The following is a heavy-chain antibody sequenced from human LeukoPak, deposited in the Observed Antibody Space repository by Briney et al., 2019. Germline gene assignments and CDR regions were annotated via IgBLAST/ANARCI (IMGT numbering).Heavy chain of an antibody. J-gene: IGHJ5*02. CDR2: IYADGAT. V-gene: IGHV3-66*02. CDR3: ARDRAGRKAWVEFDP. Sequence: GGSLRLSCTGSGFTFSNYVMSWVRQAPGRGLEWVSLIYADGATHYADCVKGRFTISRDNSKNTVYLEMNSLRPEDTAVYFCARDRAGRKAWVEFDPWGQGTLVTVSS. CDR1: GFTFSNYV. D-gene: IGHD3-10*01.